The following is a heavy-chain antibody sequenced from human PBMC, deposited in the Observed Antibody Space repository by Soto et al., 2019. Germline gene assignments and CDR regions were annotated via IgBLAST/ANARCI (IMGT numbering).Heavy chain of an antibody. D-gene: IGHD6-13*01. CDR2: IYPGDSDT. Sequence: EVQLVQSGAEVKKPGESLKISCQASGYSFISSWIGWVRQMPGKGLEWMGIIYPGDSDTRYSPSFQGQVTISADKSTSTAYLQWSSLKASDTATYYCARMMAASGTACDYWGQGALVTVSS. V-gene: IGHV5-51*01. CDR1: GYSFISSW. CDR3: ARMMAASGTACDY. J-gene: IGHJ4*02.